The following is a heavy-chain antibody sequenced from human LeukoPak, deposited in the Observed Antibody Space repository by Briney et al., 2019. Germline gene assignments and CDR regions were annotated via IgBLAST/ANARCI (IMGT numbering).Heavy chain of an antibody. CDR2: IRYDGSNK. J-gene: IGHJ4*02. V-gene: IGHV3-30*02. D-gene: IGHD4-23*01. CDR3: AREPDYGGPYYFDY. CDR1: GFTFSSYG. Sequence: PGGSLRLSCATSGFTFSSYGMHWVRQAPGKGLEWVTFIRYDGSNKYYADSVKGRFTISRDNSKNTLYLQMNSLRAEDTAVYYCAREPDYGGPYYFDYWGQGTLVTVSS.